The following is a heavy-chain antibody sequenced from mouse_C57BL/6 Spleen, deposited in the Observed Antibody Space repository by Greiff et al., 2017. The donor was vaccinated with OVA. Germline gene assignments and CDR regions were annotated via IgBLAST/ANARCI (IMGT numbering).Heavy chain of an antibody. CDR1: GYTFTSYW. CDR3: ARSGTLITTERYYYAMDY. CDR2: IHPNSGST. J-gene: IGHJ4*01. V-gene: IGHV1-64*01. D-gene: IGHD1-1*01. Sequence: QVQLRQPGAELVKPGASVKLSCKASGYTFTSYWMHWVKQRPGQGLEWIGMIHPNSGSTNYNEKFKSKATLTVDKSSSTAYMQLSSLTSEDSAVYYCARSGTLITTERYYYAMDYWGQGTSVTVSS.